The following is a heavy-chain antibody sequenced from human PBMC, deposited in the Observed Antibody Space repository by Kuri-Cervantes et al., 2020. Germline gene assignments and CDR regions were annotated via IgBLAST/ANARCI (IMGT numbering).Heavy chain of an antibody. CDR2: ISSSSYI. Sequence: GESLKISCAASGFTFSSYSMNWVRQAPGKGLEWVSSISSSSYIYYADSVKGRFTISRDNSKNTLYLQMNSLRAEDTAVYYCARGYGSGSSQPLDYWGQGTLVTVSS. J-gene: IGHJ4*02. D-gene: IGHD3-10*01. V-gene: IGHV3-21*04. CDR3: ARGYGSGSSQPLDY. CDR1: GFTFSSYS.